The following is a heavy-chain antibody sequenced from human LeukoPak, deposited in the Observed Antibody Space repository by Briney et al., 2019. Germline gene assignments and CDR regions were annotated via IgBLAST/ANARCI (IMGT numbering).Heavy chain of an antibody. Sequence: GGSLRLSCAASGFTFDDYGMHWVRQPPGKGLEWASGISWNSGNIGYADSVKGRFTISRDNAKNSLYLQMNSLRAEDTALYYCAKVDGYNSGWYDSWGQGTLVTVSS. CDR1: GFTFDDYG. J-gene: IGHJ5*01. V-gene: IGHV3-9*01. CDR2: ISWNSGNI. CDR3: AKVDGYNSGWYDS. D-gene: IGHD6-19*01.